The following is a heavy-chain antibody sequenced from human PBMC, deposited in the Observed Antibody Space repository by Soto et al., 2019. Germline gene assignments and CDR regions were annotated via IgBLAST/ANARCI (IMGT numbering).Heavy chain of an antibody. Sequence: ASVKVSCKVSGYTLTELSMHWVRQAPGKGLEWMGGFDPEDGETIYAQKFQGRVTMTEDTSTDTAYMELSSLRSEDTAVYYCATMELWGTTTNFDYWGQGTLVTVSS. CDR3: ATMELWGTTTNFDY. J-gene: IGHJ4*02. CDR1: GYTLTELS. D-gene: IGHD3-16*01. V-gene: IGHV1-24*01. CDR2: FDPEDGET.